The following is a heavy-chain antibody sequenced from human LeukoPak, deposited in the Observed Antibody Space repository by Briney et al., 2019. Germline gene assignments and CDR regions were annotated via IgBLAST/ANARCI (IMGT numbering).Heavy chain of an antibody. J-gene: IGHJ4*02. CDR1: GGSFSGYY. D-gene: IGHD6-19*01. CDR2: INHSGST. CDR3: ARGLRYSSALGY. V-gene: IGHV4-34*01. Sequence: SETLSLTCAVYGGSFSGYYWSWIRQPPGKGLEWIGEINHSGSTNYNPSLKSRVTISVDTSKNQFSLKLSSVTAADTAVYYCARGLRYSSALGYWGQGSLVGASS.